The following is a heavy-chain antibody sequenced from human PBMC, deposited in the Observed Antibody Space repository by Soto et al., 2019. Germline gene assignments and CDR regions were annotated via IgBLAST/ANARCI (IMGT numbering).Heavy chain of an antibody. CDR2: IYYRGNA. CDR1: DDSINSDKYY. CDR3: ARLEGLATISYYFDF. J-gene: IGHJ4*02. V-gene: IGHV4-39*01. D-gene: IGHD3-9*01. Sequence: QLQLQESGPGLVKPSETLSLTCSVSDDSINSDKYYWGWMRQPPGKGREWIGSIYYRGNAYYTPSIQTPATISRDKSTGQFSLKLNSVTAADSAVYFCARLEGLATISYYFDFWGPGALVTVSS.